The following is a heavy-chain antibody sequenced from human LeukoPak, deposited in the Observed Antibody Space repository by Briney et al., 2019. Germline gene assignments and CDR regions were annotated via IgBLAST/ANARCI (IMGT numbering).Heavy chain of an antibody. CDR2: VSGSGDTT. V-gene: IGHV3-23*01. CDR1: GLTFSTSG. J-gene: IGHJ4*02. Sequence: QPGGSLRLSCTTSGLTFSTSGFNWVRQAPGKGLQWVSAVSGSGDTTYYADSVKGRFTISRDNSKNTLYLQMNSLRAEDTAVYYCAKRAPYFDYWGQGTLVTVSS. CDR3: AKRAPYFDY.